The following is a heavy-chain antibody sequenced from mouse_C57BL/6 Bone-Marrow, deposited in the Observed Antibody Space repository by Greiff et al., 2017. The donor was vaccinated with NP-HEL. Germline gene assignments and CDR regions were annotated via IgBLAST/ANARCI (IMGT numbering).Heavy chain of an antibody. D-gene: IGHD2-1*01. CDR3: ASRGYYYGSYYFDY. Sequence: VQLQQSGAELVRPGTSVKVSCKASGYAFTNYLIEWVKQRPGQGLEWIGVINPGRGGTNYNEKFKGKATLTADKSSSTAYMQLSSLTSEDSAVYFCASRGYYYGSYYFDYWGQGTTLTVSS. J-gene: IGHJ2*01. CDR2: INPGRGGT. CDR1: GYAFTNYL. V-gene: IGHV1-54*01.